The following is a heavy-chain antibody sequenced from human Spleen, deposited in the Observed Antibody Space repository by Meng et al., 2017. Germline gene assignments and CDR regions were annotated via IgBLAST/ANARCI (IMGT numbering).Heavy chain of an antibody. J-gene: IGHJ5*02. D-gene: IGHD3-22*01. CDR2: INPNSGVT. CDR1: GGTFSSYA. V-gene: IGHV1-2*02. Sequence: QVQVVQSGAEVKKPGSSVKVSCKASGGTFSSYAFSWVRQAPGQGLEWVGGINPNSGVTNYAQNFQGRVTMTRDTSISTAYMELSSLRSDDTAVYYCARDGDYYDIGPWGQGTLVTVSS. CDR3: ARDGDYYDIGP.